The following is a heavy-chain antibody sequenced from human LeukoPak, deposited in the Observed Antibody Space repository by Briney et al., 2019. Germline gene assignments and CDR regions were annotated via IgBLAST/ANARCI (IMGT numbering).Heavy chain of an antibody. Sequence: GGFLRLSCAASGFTFSDYYMSWVRQAPGKGLEWVSYISSSGSTIYYADSVKGRFTISGDNAKNSLYLQMNSLRAEDTAVYYCARVFIRYYMDVWGKGTTVTVSS. J-gene: IGHJ6*03. V-gene: IGHV3-11*04. CDR3: ARVFIRYYMDV. CDR1: GFTFSDYY. CDR2: ISSSGSTI. D-gene: IGHD2-21*01.